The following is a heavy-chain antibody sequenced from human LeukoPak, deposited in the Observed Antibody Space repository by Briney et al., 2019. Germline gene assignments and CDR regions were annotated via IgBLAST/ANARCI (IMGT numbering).Heavy chain of an antibody. CDR1: GFNVSTNY. J-gene: IGHJ4*02. V-gene: IGHV3-66*01. Sequence: GGSLRLSCAASGFNVSTNYVSWVRQAPGKGLEWVSLIYLGGSTYHADSVKGRFTISRDKSKNTLFLQMSSLRPEDTAVYYCVKGGVVTTRSFDSWGQGTLVTVSS. CDR2: IYLGGST. D-gene: IGHD3-3*01. CDR3: VKGGVVTTRSFDS.